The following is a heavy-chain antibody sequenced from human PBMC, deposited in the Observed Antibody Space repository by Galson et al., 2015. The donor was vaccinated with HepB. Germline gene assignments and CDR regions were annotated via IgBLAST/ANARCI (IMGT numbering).Heavy chain of an antibody. CDR3: AKLSGYYYSAAGD. J-gene: IGHJ4*02. CDR2: ISGSGAST. V-gene: IGHV3-23*01. D-gene: IGHD3-22*01. CDR1: GFTFDDYG. Sequence: SLRLSCAASGFTFDDYGMSWVRQAPGKGLEWVSTISGSGASTYYADSVKGRFTISRDNSKNTLYLQMNSLRAEDTAIYYCAKLSGYYYSAAGDWGQGTLVTVSS.